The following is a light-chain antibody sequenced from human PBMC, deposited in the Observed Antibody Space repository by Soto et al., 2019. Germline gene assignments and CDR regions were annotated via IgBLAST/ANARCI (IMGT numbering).Light chain of an antibody. CDR3: QKYNSASFT. V-gene: IGKV1-27*01. CDR2: AAS. Sequence: DIQMTQSPSSLSASVGDRVTITCRASQGISNYLAWYQQKPGKVPKILIYAASTLQSGVSYRFSGSGSGIDFTLTISSLQPEDVANYYCQKYNSASFTFGPGPKVYIK. J-gene: IGKJ3*01. CDR1: QGISNY.